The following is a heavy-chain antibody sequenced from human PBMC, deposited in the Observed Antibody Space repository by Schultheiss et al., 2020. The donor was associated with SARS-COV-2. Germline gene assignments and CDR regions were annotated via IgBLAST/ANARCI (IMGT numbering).Heavy chain of an antibody. D-gene: IGHD3-22*01. CDR3: ARTYYYDSSGLNAAYYFDY. CDR2: INPSGGST. CDR1: GYTFTSYY. Sequence: ASVKVSCKASGYTFTSYYMHWVRQAPGQGLEWMGIINPSGGSTSYAQKFQGRVTMTRDTSTSTVYMELSSLRSEDTAVYYCARTYYYDSSGLNAAYYFDYWGQGTLVTVSS. V-gene: IGHV1-46*01. J-gene: IGHJ4*02.